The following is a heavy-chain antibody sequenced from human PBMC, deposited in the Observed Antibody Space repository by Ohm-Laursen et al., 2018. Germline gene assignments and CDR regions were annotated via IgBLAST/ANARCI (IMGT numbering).Heavy chain of an antibody. D-gene: IGHD6-13*01. V-gene: IGHV1-18*01. J-gene: IGHJ6*02. CDR1: AYTFTSSG. Sequence: SVTAFCQASAYTFTSSGIRWVRQPPGHGRGWLGWISAHNGNTKNAQKSHGIVSMTTDPTTRTSYMEMRSRRSDETAVYFRAGSGGRSSCYLCPDVWGRGTTVTVSS. CDR2: ISAHNGNT. CDR3: AGSGGRSSCYLCPDV.